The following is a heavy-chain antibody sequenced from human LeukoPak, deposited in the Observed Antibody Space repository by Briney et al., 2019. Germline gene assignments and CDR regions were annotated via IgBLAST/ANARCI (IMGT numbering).Heavy chain of an antibody. D-gene: IGHD1-14*01. CDR2: SYYTGST. J-gene: IGHJ4*02. CDR3: ARGPIDSDHDFDS. CDR1: GGSISSGCDY. Sequence: PSQTLSLTCTVSGGSISSGCDYWSWIRQHPGKGLEWTGYSYYTGSTFYNPSLKSRVTISVDASRNQFSLKLTSVTAANTAVYYCARGPIDSDHDFDSWGQGSLVTVSS. V-gene: IGHV4-31*03.